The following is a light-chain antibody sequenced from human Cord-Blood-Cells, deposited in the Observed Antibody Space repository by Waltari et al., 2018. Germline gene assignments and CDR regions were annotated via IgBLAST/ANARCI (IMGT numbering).Light chain of an antibody. Sequence: DIQMTQSPSTLSASVGDRVTITCRASQSISSWLAWYQQKPGKAPKLLIYKASSLESWVPSRFSGSGSGTEFTLTISSLQPDDFATYYCQQYNSYSPTFGPGTKVDIK. V-gene: IGKV1-5*03. CDR1: QSISSW. CDR3: QQYNSYSPT. CDR2: KAS. J-gene: IGKJ3*01.